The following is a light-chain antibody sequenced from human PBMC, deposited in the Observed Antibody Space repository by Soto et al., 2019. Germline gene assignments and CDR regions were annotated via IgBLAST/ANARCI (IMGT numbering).Light chain of an antibody. J-gene: IGLJ2*01. CDR1: SSDVGGYNH. CDR3: CSYTSLSTVG. V-gene: IGLV2-14*01. Sequence: QPVLTQPASVSGSPGQSITISCTGTSSDVGGYNHVSWYQHSPGKAPKLILFAVSDRPSGVSHRFSGSKSGNTASLTISGLQAEDEADYYCCSYTSLSTVGFGGGTKVTVL. CDR2: AVS.